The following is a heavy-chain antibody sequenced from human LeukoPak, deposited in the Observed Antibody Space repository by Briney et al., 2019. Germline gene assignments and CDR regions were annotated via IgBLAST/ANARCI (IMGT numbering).Heavy chain of an antibody. CDR2: INPSGDST. J-gene: IGHJ4*02. CDR1: GYTFTIYN. D-gene: IGHD3-10*01. V-gene: IGHV1-46*01. CDR3: ARDKRGSLDY. Sequence: GASVNVSCKASGYTFTIYNIHWVRQAPGRGLEWMGVINPSGDSTTYAQGFEGRLTMTRDTSTSTVYMDLSSLTSEDTAVYFCARDKRGSLDYWGQGTLVVVSS.